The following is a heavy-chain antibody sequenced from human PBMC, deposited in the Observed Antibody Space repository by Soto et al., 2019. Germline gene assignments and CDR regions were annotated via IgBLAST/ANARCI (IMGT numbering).Heavy chain of an antibody. CDR3: ARDRLGYWYFDL. CDR2: IYSGGDT. J-gene: IGHJ2*01. V-gene: IGHV3-53*01. CDR1: GFTVSSNH. Sequence: GGSLRLSCSASGFTVSSNHMSWVRQAPGKGLEWVSVIYSGGDTHYADSVKGRFTISRDNSKNTLYLQMNSLRAEDTAVYYCARDRLGYWYFDLWGRGTLVTVSS. D-gene: IGHD6-19*01.